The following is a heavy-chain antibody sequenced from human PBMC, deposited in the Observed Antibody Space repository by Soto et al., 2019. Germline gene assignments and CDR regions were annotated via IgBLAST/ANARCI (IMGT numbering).Heavy chain of an antibody. CDR2: IYPGDSDT. CDR3: ARHDRLEYWSNYRFYYYYYMDV. V-gene: IGHV5-51*01. D-gene: IGHD4-4*01. J-gene: IGHJ6*03. Sequence: GESLKISCKGSGYSFTNYWIGWVRQMPGKGLEWMGIIYPGDSDTRYSPSFQGQVTISADKSISTAYLQWSSLKASDTAMYYCARHDRLEYWSNYRFYYYYYMDVWGKGTTVTVSS. CDR1: GYSFTNYW.